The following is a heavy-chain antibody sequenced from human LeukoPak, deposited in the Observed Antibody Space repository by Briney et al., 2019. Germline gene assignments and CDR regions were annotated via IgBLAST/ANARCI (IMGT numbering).Heavy chain of an antibody. J-gene: IGHJ6*03. D-gene: IGHD6-6*01. CDR2: ISSSGGTI. V-gene: IGHV3-11*04. Sequence: GGSLRLSCAASGFTFSDYYMSWIRQAPGKGLEWVSYISSSGGTIYYADSVKGRFTISRDNAKNSLYLQMNSLRAEDTAVYYCARGRHGSSPYYFYYYYMDVWGKGTTVTVSS. CDR3: ARGRHGSSPYYFYYYYMDV. CDR1: GFTFSDYY.